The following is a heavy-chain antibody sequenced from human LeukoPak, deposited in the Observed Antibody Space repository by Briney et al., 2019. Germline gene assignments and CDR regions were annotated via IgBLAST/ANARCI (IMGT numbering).Heavy chain of an antibody. D-gene: IGHD6-19*01. Sequence: PSETLSLTCTVSGGSISSSSYYWGWIRQPPGKGLEWIGSIYYSGSTYYNPSLKSRVTISVDTSKNQFSLKLSSVTAADTAVYYCARQPVAGDYWGQGTLVTVSS. V-gene: IGHV4-39*01. CDR3: ARQPVAGDY. CDR2: IYYSGST. J-gene: IGHJ4*02. CDR1: GGSISSSSYY.